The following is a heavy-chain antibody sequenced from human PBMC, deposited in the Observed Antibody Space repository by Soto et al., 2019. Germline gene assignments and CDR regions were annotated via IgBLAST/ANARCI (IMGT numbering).Heavy chain of an antibody. V-gene: IGHV1-2*02. CDR2: INPNSGGT. J-gene: IGHJ6*02. Sequence: QVQLVQSGAEVKKPGSSVKVSCKASGGTFSSYAISWVRQAPGQGLEWMGWINPNSGGTNYAQKVQGRVTMTRDPSISKAYMELSRLRSDDTAVYYCARASRITMIVVVITGGGMDVWGQGTTVTVSS. D-gene: IGHD3-22*01. CDR1: GGTFSSYA. CDR3: ARASRITMIVVVITGGGMDV.